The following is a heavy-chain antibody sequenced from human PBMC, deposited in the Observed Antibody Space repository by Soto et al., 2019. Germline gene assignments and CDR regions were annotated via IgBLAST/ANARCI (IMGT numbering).Heavy chain of an antibody. V-gene: IGHV3-23*01. CDR1: GFTFTNYA. J-gene: IGHJ6*02. CDR3: ARDLEGKWSGDG. D-gene: IGHD1-1*01. CDR2: INEDSSST. Sequence: EMPLLESGGGLVQPGGSLRLSCAASGFTFTNYAMTWVRLTPERGLEWVSTINEDSSSTWYADSVKGRFTISRDNSKNTVNLQMYSLTAAHTALYYCARDLEGKWSGDGWGQGNTVTVSS.